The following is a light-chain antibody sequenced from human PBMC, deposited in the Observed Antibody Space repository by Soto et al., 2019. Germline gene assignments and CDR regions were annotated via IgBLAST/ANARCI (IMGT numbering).Light chain of an antibody. CDR1: QSVYSL. V-gene: IGKV3-11*01. CDR3: QQRANLWT. Sequence: EIVLTQSPATLSLSPGERATVSCRASQSVYSLLAWFQQKPGQVPRLLIYDAATRATGIPARFSGSGYGTDFTLTISSLEPEDFVVYFCQQRANLWTFGQGTRVQIK. J-gene: IGKJ1*01. CDR2: DAA.